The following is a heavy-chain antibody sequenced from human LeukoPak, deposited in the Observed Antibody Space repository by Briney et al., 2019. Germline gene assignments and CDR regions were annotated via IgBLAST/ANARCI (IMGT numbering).Heavy chain of an antibody. D-gene: IGHD3-3*01. CDR3: ATTIFGVVIDNNWFDP. CDR2: ISSSSSTI. CDR1: GFTFSDYY. Sequence: PGGSLRLSCAASGFTFSDYYMSWIRQAPGKGLEWVSYISSSSSTIYYADSVKGRFTISRDNAKNSLYLQMNSLRAEDTAVYYCATTIFGVVIDNNWFDPWGQGTLVTVSS. J-gene: IGHJ5*02. V-gene: IGHV3-11*04.